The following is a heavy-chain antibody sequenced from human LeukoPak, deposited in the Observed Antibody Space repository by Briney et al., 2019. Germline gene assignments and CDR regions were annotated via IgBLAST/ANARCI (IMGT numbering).Heavy chain of an antibody. CDR2: IYHSGST. CDR1: GFTFSSYAM. Sequence: GTLRLSCAASGFTFSSYAMSWVRQAPGKGLEWIGEIYHSGSTNYNPSLKSRVTISVDKSKSQFSLKLSSVTAADTAVYYCARDRSIAAPGTWGQGTMVTVSS. J-gene: IGHJ3*01. V-gene: IGHV4-4*02. D-gene: IGHD6-13*01. CDR3: ARDRSIAAPGT.